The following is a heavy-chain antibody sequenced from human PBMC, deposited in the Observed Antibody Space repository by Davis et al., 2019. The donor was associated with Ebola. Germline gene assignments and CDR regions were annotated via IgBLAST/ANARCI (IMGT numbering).Heavy chain of an antibody. CDR2: INPSGGST. J-gene: IGHJ6*02. V-gene: IGHV1-46*01. Sequence: ASVKVSCKASGYTFTSYYMHWVRQAPGQGLEWMGIINPSGGSTSYAQKFQGRVTMTRDTSISTAYMELSRLRSDDTAVYFWARGGLSMMVVPRDYYYGMDVWGQGTTVTVSS. D-gene: IGHD2-21*01. CDR3: ARGGLSMMVVPRDYYYGMDV. CDR1: GYTFTSYY.